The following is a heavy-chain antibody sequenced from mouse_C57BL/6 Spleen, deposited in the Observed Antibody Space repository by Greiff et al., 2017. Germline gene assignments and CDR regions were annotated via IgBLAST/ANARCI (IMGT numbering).Heavy chain of an antibody. V-gene: IGHV1-78*01. J-gene: IGHJ2*01. Sequence: QVQLLQSDAELVKPGASVKISCTASGYTFTDHSIHWMRQRPDQGLEWIGDIYPSYGSTKYHVRFKGKATLPADKSSSTAYMQLNSLTSEDSAVYFCASSTSVVATDYCGYWGQGTTLTVSS. CDR3: ASSTSVVATDYCGY. D-gene: IGHD1-1*01. CDR1: GYTFTDHS. CDR2: IYPSYGST.